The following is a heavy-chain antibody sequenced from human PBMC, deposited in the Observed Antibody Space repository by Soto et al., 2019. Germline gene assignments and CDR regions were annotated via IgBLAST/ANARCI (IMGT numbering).Heavy chain of an antibody. Sequence: SETLSLTCAVSSGSISSSNWWSWVRQPPGKGLEWIGEIYHSGSTNYNPSLKSRVTISVDKSKNQFSLKLSSVTAADTAVYYCARVDCSGGSCYLGLGAFDIWGQGTMVTVSS. CDR1: SGSISSSNW. J-gene: IGHJ3*02. CDR2: IYHSGST. V-gene: IGHV4-4*02. D-gene: IGHD2-15*01. CDR3: ARVDCSGGSCYLGLGAFDI.